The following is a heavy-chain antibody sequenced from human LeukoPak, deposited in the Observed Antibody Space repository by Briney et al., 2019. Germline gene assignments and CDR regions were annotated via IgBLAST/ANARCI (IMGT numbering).Heavy chain of an antibody. CDR1: GYTFTSYG. V-gene: IGHV1-18*01. D-gene: IGHD3-22*01. CDR2: INPSGGST. Sequence: ASVKVSCKASGYTFTSYGISWVRQAPGQGLEWMGIINPSGGSTSYAQKFQGRVTMTTDTSTTTAYMELRSLRSDDTAVYYCARDPYYDSSGYRDYWGQGTLVTVSS. J-gene: IGHJ4*02. CDR3: ARDPYYDSSGYRDY.